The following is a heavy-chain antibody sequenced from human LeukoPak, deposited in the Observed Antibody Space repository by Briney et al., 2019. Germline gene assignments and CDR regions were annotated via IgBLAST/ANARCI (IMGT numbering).Heavy chain of an antibody. CDR3: ARDEGSTYNQLDY. Sequence: ASLKVSCKAPVYTFDNFYIHWGRQGPGEGPEWVGWINGNDGSTQYAKKFQGRVTMTRVTAISTVSMDLSGMRPDDTAIYYCARDEGSTYNQLDYWGQGTLVTVSS. CDR1: VYTFDNFY. V-gene: IGHV1-2*02. CDR2: INGNDGST. D-gene: IGHD1-14*01. J-gene: IGHJ4*02.